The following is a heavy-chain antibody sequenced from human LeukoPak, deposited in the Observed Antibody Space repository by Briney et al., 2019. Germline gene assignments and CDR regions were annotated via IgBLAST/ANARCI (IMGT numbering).Heavy chain of an antibody. CDR2: FDPEDDET. CDR3: ATYSPLSRATTVIVAWAAFDI. V-gene: IGHV1-24*01. Sequence: ASVKVSCKVSGYTLTELSMHWVRQAPGKGLEWMGNFDPEDDETIYAQRFQGRVTMTEDTSTDTAYMELTSLRSEDTAVYYCATYSPLSRATTVIVAWAAFDIWGQGTMVTVSS. CDR1: GYTLTELS. J-gene: IGHJ3*02. D-gene: IGHD3-22*01.